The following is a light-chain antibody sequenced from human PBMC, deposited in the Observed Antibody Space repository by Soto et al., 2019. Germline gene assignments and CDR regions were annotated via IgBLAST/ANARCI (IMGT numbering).Light chain of an antibody. J-gene: IGLJ1*01. Sequence: QSALTQPPSASGSPGQSVTISCTGTSSDVGRYNYVSWYQQHPGRAPKLVIYEVSRRPSGVPDRFSGSKSGNTSSLTVSGLQAEDEAEYYCCSSAGSNNFGVFGTGTKVTVL. CDR2: EVS. V-gene: IGLV2-8*01. CDR3: CSSAGSNNFGV. CDR1: SSDVGRYNY.